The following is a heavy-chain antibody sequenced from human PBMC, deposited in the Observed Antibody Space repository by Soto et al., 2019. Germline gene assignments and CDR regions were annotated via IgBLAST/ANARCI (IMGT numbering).Heavy chain of an antibody. CDR1: GGSISSYY. D-gene: IGHD5-12*01. CDR2: IYYSGST. V-gene: IGHV4-59*01. Sequence: SETLSLTCTVSGGSISSYYWSWIRQPPGKGLEWIGDIYYSGSTNYNPSLKSRVTISVHTSKNQFSLKLSSVTAADTAVYYCARVDRGSAFDYWGQGTLVTVSS. J-gene: IGHJ4*02. CDR3: ARVDRGSAFDY.